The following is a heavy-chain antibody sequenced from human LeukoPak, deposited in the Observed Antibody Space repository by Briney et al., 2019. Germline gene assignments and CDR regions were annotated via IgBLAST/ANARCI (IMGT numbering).Heavy chain of an antibody. V-gene: IGHV4-61*05. CDR3: GRGQVLMDY. D-gene: IGHD2-8*01. J-gene: IGHJ4*02. Sequence: SETLSLTCTVSGGSISSSSYYWGWIRQPPGKGLEWIGYIYYSGSTNYNPSLKSRVTISVDTSKNQFSLKLTSVTAADTAVYYCGRGQVLMDYWGQGILVTVSS. CDR2: IYYSGST. CDR1: GGSISSSSYY.